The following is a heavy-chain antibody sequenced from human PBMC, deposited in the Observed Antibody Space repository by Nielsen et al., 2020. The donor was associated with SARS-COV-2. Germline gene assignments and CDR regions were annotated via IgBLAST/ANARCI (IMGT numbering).Heavy chain of an antibody. CDR1: GGSISSGDYY. J-gene: IGHJ5*02. V-gene: IGHV4-30-4*01. D-gene: IGHD3-9*01. CDR3: ARESRAGILTGYHTFNWFDP. Sequence: SETLSLTCTVSGGSISSGDYYWSWIRQPPGKGLEWIGYIYYSGSTYYNPFLKSRVTISVDTSKNQFSLKLSSVTAADTAVYYCARESRAGILTGYHTFNWFDPWGQGTLVTVSS. CDR2: IYYSGST.